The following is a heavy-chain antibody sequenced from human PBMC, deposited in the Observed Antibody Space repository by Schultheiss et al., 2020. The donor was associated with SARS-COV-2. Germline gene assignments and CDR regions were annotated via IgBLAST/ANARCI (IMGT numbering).Heavy chain of an antibody. V-gene: IGHV3-9*01. D-gene: IGHD4-17*01. J-gene: IGHJ4*02. CDR3: ARGPTVTMGFDY. CDR1: GFTFDDYA. CDR2: ISWNSGSI. Sequence: GGSLRLSCAASGFTFDDYAMHWVRQAPGKGLEWVSGISWNSGSIGYADSVKGRFTISRDNAKNSLYLQMNSLRAEDTAVYYCARGPTVTMGFDYWGQGTLVTVSS.